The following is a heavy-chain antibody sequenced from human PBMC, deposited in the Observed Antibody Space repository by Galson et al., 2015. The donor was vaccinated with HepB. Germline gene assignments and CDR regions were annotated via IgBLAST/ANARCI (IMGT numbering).Heavy chain of an antibody. CDR1: GFTFSSYS. J-gene: IGHJ2*01. Sequence: SLRLSCAASGFTFSSYSMNWVRQAPGKGLEWVSYISSSSSTIYYADSVKGRFTISRDNAKNSLYLQMNSLRDEDTAVYYCARDFSSGWRGAWYFDLWGRGTLVTVSS. CDR2: ISSSSSTI. V-gene: IGHV3-48*02. D-gene: IGHD6-19*01. CDR3: ARDFSSGWRGAWYFDL.